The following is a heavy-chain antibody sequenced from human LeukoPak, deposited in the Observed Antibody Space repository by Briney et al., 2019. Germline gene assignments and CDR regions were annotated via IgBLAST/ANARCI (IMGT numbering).Heavy chain of an antibody. CDR2: INHSGST. CDR3: ARVRGARPLVLRFLETEFDP. CDR1: GGSISSGDYY. V-gene: IGHV4-30-4*08. J-gene: IGHJ5*02. Sequence: PSQTLSLTCTVSGGSISSGDYYWSWIRQPPGKGLEWIGEINHSGSTNYNPSLKSRVTISVDTSKNQFSLKLSSVTAADTAVYYCARVRGARPLVLRFLETEFDPWGQGTLVTVSS. D-gene: IGHD3-3*01.